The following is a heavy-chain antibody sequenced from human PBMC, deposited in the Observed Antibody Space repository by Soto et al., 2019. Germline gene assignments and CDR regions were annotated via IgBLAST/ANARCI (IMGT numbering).Heavy chain of an antibody. Sequence: PGGSLRLSCEASGFPFSFYSMNWVRQAPGKGLEWVAVISYDGSNKYYADSVKGRFTISRDNSKNTLYLQMNSLRAEDTAVYYCAKERDIVVVVAPLDYWGQGTLVTVSS. CDR2: ISYDGSNK. V-gene: IGHV3-30*18. CDR3: AKERDIVVVVAPLDY. D-gene: IGHD2-15*01. J-gene: IGHJ4*02. CDR1: GFPFSFYS.